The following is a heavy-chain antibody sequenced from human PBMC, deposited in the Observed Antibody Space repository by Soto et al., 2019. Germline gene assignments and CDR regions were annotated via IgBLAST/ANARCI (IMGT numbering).Heavy chain of an antibody. Sequence: EVQLVESGGGLVQPGGSLRLSCAGSGFTFSNYWMHWVRQAPGKGLEWVSRIDHDGPTDYAGSVRGRFTISRDNAENTLYLQMNSLRPEDTAVYYFVRDSHGDYWGQGTLVTVSS. CDR3: VRDSHGDY. V-gene: IGHV3-74*01. CDR1: GFTFSNYW. J-gene: IGHJ4*02. CDR2: IDHDGPT.